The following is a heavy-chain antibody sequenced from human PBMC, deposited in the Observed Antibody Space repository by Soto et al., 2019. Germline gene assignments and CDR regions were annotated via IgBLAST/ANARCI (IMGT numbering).Heavy chain of an antibody. CDR2: IWYDGSNK. D-gene: IGHD6-6*01. J-gene: IGHJ6*02. Sequence: LRLSCAASGFTFSSYGMHWVRQAPGKGLEWVAVIWYDGSNKYYADSVKGRFTISRDNSKNTLYLQMNSLRAEDTAVYYCARESIAARPGGYYYYGMDVWGQGTTVTVSS. CDR3: ARESIAARPGGYYYYGMDV. CDR1: GFTFSSYG. V-gene: IGHV3-33*01.